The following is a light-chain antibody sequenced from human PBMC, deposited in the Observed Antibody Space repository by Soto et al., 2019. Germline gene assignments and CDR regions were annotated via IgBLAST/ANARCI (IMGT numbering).Light chain of an antibody. Sequence: QSVLTQPPSASGSPGQSVTISCTGTSSDIGAYIYVSWYQQHPGKAPKLMISEVSRRPSGVPDRFSGSKSGNTASLTVSGLQADDEAHYYCSSYAGSNNFVFGTGTKVTVL. V-gene: IGLV2-8*01. CDR3: SSYAGSNNFV. J-gene: IGLJ1*01. CDR1: SSDIGAYIY. CDR2: EVS.